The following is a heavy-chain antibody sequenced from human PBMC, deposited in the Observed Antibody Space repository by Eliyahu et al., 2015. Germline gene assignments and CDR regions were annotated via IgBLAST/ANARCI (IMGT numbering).Heavy chain of an antibody. J-gene: IGHJ4*02. CDR2: IRSDGSDK. V-gene: IGHV3-30*02. CDR3: AKDRGGSMVTFGGVGA. D-gene: IGHD3-16*01. CDR1: GFTFSXYD. Sequence: QVQLVESGGGVVQPGGSLRLSCAASGFTFSXYDMHWXRQAPGKGLEWVAFIRSDGSDKYYADSVRGRFTISRDNSKNTLYLHMDSLRVEDTAVFYCAKDRGGSMVTFGGVGAWGQGTLVTVSS.